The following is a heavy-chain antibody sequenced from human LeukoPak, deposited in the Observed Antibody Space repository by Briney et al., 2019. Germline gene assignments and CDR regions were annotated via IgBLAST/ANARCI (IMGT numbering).Heavy chain of an antibody. Sequence: GGSLRLSCAASGFTFSSYGMHWVRQAPGKGLEWVAFIRYDGSNKYYADSVKGRFTISRDNSKNTVYLQMNSLRAEDAAVYYCAKDRNYYGSGSYYAYWGQGTLVTVSS. V-gene: IGHV3-30*02. CDR2: IRYDGSNK. D-gene: IGHD3-10*01. CDR1: GFTFSSYG. J-gene: IGHJ4*02. CDR3: AKDRNYYGSGSYYAY.